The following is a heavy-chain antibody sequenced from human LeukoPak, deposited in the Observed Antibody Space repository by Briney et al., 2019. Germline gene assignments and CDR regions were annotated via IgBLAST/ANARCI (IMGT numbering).Heavy chain of an antibody. Sequence: GGSLRLSCAASGFTVSSNYMSWVRQAPGKGLEWVSVIYSGGSTYYADSVKGRFTTSRDNSKNTLYLQMNSLRAEDTAVYYCASPAMDDAFDIWGQGTMVTVSS. V-gene: IGHV3-66*01. CDR2: IYSGGST. CDR3: ASPAMDDAFDI. D-gene: IGHD5-18*01. J-gene: IGHJ3*02. CDR1: GFTVSSNY.